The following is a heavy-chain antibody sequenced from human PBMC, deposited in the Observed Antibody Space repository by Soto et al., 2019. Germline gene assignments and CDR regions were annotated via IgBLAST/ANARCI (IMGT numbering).Heavy chain of an antibody. J-gene: IGHJ1*01. CDR2: SNPNGGGT. V-gene: IGHV1-2*02. Sequence: QVQLVQSGAEVKKPGASVKVSCKASGYTFTGYYMYWVRQAHGQGLEWMGWSNPNGGGTNYAQKFEGRVTMTRDTSMSTAYMELSRLRSDDTAVYYCASSAAGTVGYFQHWGQGPLVTVSS. D-gene: IGHD6-13*01. CDR1: GYTFTGYY. CDR3: ASSAAGTVGYFQH.